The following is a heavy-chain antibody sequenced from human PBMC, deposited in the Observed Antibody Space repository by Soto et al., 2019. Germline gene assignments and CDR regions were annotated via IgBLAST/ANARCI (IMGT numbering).Heavy chain of an antibody. CDR1: GGSISSGGYY. V-gene: IGHV4-31*03. Sequence: QVQLQESGPGLVKPSQTLSLTCTVSGGSISSGGYYWSWIRQHPGKGLEWIGYIYYSGSTYYNPSLTSRVTISVDTSKNQFSLKRSSVTAADTAVYYCARELRFGEDYYGMDVWGQGTTVTVSS. D-gene: IGHD3-10*01. CDR2: IYYSGST. J-gene: IGHJ6*02. CDR3: ARELRFGEDYYGMDV.